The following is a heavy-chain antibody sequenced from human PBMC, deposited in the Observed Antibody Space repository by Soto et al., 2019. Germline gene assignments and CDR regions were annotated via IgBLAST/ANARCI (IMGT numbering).Heavy chain of an antibody. V-gene: IGHV4-34*01. CDR2: INHSVST. D-gene: IGHD3-3*01. J-gene: IGHJ6*02. CDR3: ARNYDFWSGYYGYYYYGMDV. CDR1: GGSFIGYY. Sequence: SETLSLTGPVYGGSFIGYYWRWIRQPPGKWLAWIGEINHSVSTNYNPSLKSRVTISVDTSKNQFSLKLSSVTAADTAVYYCARNYDFWSGYYGYYYYGMDVWGQGTTVTVSS.